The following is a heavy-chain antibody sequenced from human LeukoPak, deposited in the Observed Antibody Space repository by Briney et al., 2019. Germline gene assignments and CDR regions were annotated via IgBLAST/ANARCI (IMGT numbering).Heavy chain of an antibody. CDR1: GGSISSDNYY. D-gene: IGHD4-17*01. CDR2: TYPSGDT. V-gene: IGHV4-61*02. Sequence: SQTLSLTCTVSGGSISSDNYYWSWIRQSAGKGLEWIGRTYPSGDTNYNPSLKSRITISIDTSENQFSLKLTSVTVADTAVYYCARDQGHGDYIYDNWGQGTLVTVSS. CDR3: ARDQGHGDYIYDN. J-gene: IGHJ4*02.